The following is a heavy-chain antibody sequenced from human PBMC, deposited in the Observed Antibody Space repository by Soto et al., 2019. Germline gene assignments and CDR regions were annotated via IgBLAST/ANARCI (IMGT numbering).Heavy chain of an antibody. D-gene: IGHD2-2*02. CDR1: GFSLSTSGVG. V-gene: IGHV2-5*02. Sequence: SGPTLVKPTQTLTLTCTFSGFSLSTSGVGVGWIRQPPGKALEWLALIYWDDDKRYSPSLKSRLTITKDTSKNQVVLTMTNMDPVDTATYYCAHLLGYCSSTSCYIEEYYYYMDVWGKGTTVTVSS. CDR2: IYWDDDK. CDR3: AHLLGYCSSTSCYIEEYYYYMDV. J-gene: IGHJ6*03.